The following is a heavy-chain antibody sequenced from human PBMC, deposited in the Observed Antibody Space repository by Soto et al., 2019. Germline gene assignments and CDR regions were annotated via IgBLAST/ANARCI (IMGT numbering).Heavy chain of an antibody. V-gene: IGHV3-48*04. CDR3: ARYGTRGDW. CDR1: GFNFGSFA. Sequence: GALRLSGAASGFNFGSFAMTWVRQAPGKGLEWVSYISSSGLTTXYADFAEGRFTISRDNAKDSLYLHLNSLRVGDTAVYYCARYGTRGDWWGLGTQVTVSS. CDR2: ISSSGLTT. J-gene: IGHJ5*01. D-gene: IGHD3-10*01.